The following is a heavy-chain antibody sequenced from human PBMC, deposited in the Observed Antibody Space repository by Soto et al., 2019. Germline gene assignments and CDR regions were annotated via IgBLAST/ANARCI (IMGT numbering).Heavy chain of an antibody. D-gene: IGHD1-7*01. CDR1: GFTFSSYA. CDR3: AKDWDYIRAYYYYGMDV. Sequence: GGSLRLSCAASGFTFSSYAMSWVRQAPGKGLEWVSAISGSGGSTYYADSVKGRFTISRDNSKNTLYLQMNSLRAEDTAVYYCAKDWDYIRAYYYYGMDVWGQGTTVTVSS. V-gene: IGHV3-23*01. J-gene: IGHJ6*02. CDR2: ISGSGGST.